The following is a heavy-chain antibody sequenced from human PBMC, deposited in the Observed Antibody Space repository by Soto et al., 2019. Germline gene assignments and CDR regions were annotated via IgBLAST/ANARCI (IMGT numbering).Heavy chain of an antibody. CDR1: RFIFSDYA. J-gene: IGHJ5*01. Sequence: DVQLLQSGGGLVQPGGSLTLSCAASRFIFSDYAMNWVRQAPGKGLEWVSSIGGSNTDRYYADSVKGRFIISRDNSKNTLQLQMNSLRDDDTAVYYCAKDAVSYNGKWDWFDSWGQGTLVTVSS. D-gene: IGHD1-26*01. CDR2: IGGSNTDR. CDR3: AKDAVSYNGKWDWFDS. V-gene: IGHV3-23*01.